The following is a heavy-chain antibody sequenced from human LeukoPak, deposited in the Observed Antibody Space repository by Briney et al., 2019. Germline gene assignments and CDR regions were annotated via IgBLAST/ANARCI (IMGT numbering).Heavy chain of an antibody. V-gene: IGHV3-30*02. D-gene: IGHD6-19*01. CDR1: GFTFSSYE. Sequence: TGGSLRLSCAASGFTFSSYEMNWVRQAPGKGLEWVAFIRYDGSNKYYADSVKGRFTISRDNSKNTLYLQMNSLRAEDTAVYYCAKDYLAVAGTWGQGTLVTVSS. CDR3: AKDYLAVAGT. J-gene: IGHJ5*02. CDR2: IRYDGSNK.